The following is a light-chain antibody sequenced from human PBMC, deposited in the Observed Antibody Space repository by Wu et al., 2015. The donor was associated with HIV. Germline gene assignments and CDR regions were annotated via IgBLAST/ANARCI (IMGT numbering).Light chain of an antibody. CDR1: QTVSIN. J-gene: IGKJ4*01. Sequence: EIVMTQSPAFLSVSPGERVTLSCRASQTVSINLAWYQQKPGQAPRLLISGASTRATGIPARFSGSGSGTEFTLTISSLEPEDSAIYYCQHYGRSPLTFGGGTKVEIK. CDR2: GAS. V-gene: IGKV3-15*01. CDR3: QHYGRSPLT.